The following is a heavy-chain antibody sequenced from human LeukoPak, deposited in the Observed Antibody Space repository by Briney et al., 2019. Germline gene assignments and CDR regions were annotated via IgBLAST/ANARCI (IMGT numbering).Heavy chain of an antibody. V-gene: IGHV3-11*01. CDR2: ISSSGSTI. D-gene: IGHD3-3*01. CDR1: GFTLSDYY. CDR3: ARVNDFWSGYSPDY. Sequence: GGSLRLSCAASGFTLSDYYMSWIRQAPGKGLEWVSYISSSGSTIYYADSVKGRFTISRDNAKNSLYLQMNSLRAEDTAVYYCARVNDFWSGYSPDYWGQGTLVTVSS. J-gene: IGHJ4*02.